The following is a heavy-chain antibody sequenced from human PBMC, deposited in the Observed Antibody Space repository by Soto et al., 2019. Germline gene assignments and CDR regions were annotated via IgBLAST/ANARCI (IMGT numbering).Heavy chain of an antibody. CDR3: ARDVEIVIIPATILDV. CDR2: INPNSGGT. D-gene: IGHD2-2*03. V-gene: IGHV1-2*02. Sequence: ASVKVSCKASGYTFTAYYMHWVRQAPGQGLEWMGWINPNSGGTDYAQKFQGRVTMTRDTSISTAYMELSSLRSDDTAVYYCARDVEIVIIPATILDVWGQGTTVTVSS. J-gene: IGHJ6*02. CDR1: GYTFTAYY.